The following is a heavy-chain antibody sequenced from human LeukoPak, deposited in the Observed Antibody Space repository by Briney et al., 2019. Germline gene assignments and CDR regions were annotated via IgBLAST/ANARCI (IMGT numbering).Heavy chain of an antibody. CDR1: GFSLSTRGVG. J-gene: IGHJ5*02. Sequence: SGPTLVNPTQTLTLTCTFSGFSLSTRGVGVGWIRQPPGKALEWLALIYWNDDKRYSPSLKSRLTITKDTSKNQVVLTMTNMDPVDTATYYCAHRAQCGGDCWNWFDPWGQETLVTVSS. CDR2: IYWNDDK. CDR3: AHRAQCGGDCWNWFDP. V-gene: IGHV2-5*01. D-gene: IGHD2-21*02.